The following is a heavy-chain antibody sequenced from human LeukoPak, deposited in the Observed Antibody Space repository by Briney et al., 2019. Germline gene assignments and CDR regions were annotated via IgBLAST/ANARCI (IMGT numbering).Heavy chain of an antibody. CDR1: GFTFSSYW. J-gene: IGHJ3*02. V-gene: IGHV3-23*01. Sequence: GGSLRLSCAASGFTFSSYWMSWVRQAPGKGLEGVSAISGSGGSTYYADSVKGRFTISRDNSKNTLYLQMNSLRAEDTPVYYCAKDYGSGPLDIWGQGTMVTVSS. D-gene: IGHD3-10*01. CDR2: ISGSGGST. CDR3: AKDYGSGPLDI.